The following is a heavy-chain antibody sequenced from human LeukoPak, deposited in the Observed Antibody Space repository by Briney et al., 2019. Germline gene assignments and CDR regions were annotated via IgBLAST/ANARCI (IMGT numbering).Heavy chain of an antibody. J-gene: IGHJ3*02. CDR3: ARDGDNYYDSSGYGAFDI. CDR1: GGTFSSYA. V-gene: IGHV1-69*13. Sequence: SVNVSCKASGGTFSSYAISWVRQAPGQGLEWMGGVIPIFGTANYAQKFQGRVTITADESTSTAYMELSSLRSEDTAVYYCARDGDNYYDSSGYGAFDIWGQGTMVTVSS. CDR2: VIPIFGTA. D-gene: IGHD3-22*01.